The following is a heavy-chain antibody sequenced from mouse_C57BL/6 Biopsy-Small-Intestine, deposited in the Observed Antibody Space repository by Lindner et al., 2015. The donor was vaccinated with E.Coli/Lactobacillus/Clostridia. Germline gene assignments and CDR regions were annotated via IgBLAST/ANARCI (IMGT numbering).Heavy chain of an antibody. Sequence: VQLQESGGDLVKPGGSLKLSCAASGFTFTYYGMSWVRQTPDKRLEWVATISSGSSYIYYLDSVKGRFTISRDNAKNTLDLQMSSLKSEDTAIYYCVRPSYYSGQDWYFDVWGTGTTVTVSS. D-gene: IGHD1-1*01. V-gene: IGHV5-6*01. CDR3: VRPSYYSGQDWYFDV. J-gene: IGHJ1*03. CDR1: GFTFTYYG. CDR2: ISSGSSYI.